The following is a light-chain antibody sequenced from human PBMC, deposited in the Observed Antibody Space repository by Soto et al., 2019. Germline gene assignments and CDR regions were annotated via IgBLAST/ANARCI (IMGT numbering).Light chain of an antibody. CDR3: SSFTSTTNTRA. CDR2: DVS. V-gene: IGLV2-14*01. CDR1: SSDVADYNY. Sequence: ALTQPASVSGSPGQSITIPCTGTSSDVADYNYVSWYQQHPGKVPKLLIYDVSNRPSGVSYRFSGSKSGNTASLTISGLQAEDEADYYCSSFTSTTNTRAFGGGTKLTVL. J-gene: IGLJ2*01.